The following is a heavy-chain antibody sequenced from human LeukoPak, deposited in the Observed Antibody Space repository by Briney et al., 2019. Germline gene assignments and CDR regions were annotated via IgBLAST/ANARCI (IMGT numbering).Heavy chain of an antibody. J-gene: IGHJ4*02. CDR2: INPNSGGT. CDR1: GYTFTGYY. CDR3: ATDHYYYDSSGFGY. Sequence: ASVKVSCKASGYTFTGYYMHWVRQAPGQGLEWMGWINPNSGGTNYAQKFQGRVTMTEDTSTDTAYMELSSLRSEDTAVYYCATDHYYYDSSGFGYWGQGTLVTVSS. D-gene: IGHD3-22*01. V-gene: IGHV1-2*02.